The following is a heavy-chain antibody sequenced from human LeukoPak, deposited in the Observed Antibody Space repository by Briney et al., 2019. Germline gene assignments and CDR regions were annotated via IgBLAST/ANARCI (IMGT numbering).Heavy chain of an antibody. Sequence: SETLSLTCVVYGGSFSNHHWSRIRQPPEKGLEWIGEINRGGSTNYNPSLKSRLSISADTSKNQFSLRLSSVTAADTAVYYCARGYGSGSYYEYWGQGTLVTVSS. CDR3: ARGYGSGSYYEY. CDR1: GGSFSNHH. D-gene: IGHD3-10*01. J-gene: IGHJ4*02. CDR2: INRGGST. V-gene: IGHV4-34*01.